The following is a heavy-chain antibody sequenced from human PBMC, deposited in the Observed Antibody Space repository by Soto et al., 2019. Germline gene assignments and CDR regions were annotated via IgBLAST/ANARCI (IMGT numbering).Heavy chain of an antibody. CDR3: AKDADTYGSRTFDD. Sequence: QVQLVESGGGVVQPGRSLRLSCAASGFTFSSYGMHWVRQAPGKGLEWLAFISYDGSPKYYADSVKGRFTISRDNSNNTLHLQIHSLRAEDTAFYYCAKDADTYGSRTFDDWCQGSLVTVSS. CDR1: GFTFSSYG. D-gene: IGHD5-18*01. J-gene: IGHJ4*02. V-gene: IGHV3-30*18. CDR2: ISYDGSPK.